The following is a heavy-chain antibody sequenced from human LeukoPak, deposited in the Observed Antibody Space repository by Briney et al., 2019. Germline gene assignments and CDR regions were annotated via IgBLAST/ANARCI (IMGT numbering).Heavy chain of an antibody. D-gene: IGHD5-12*01. J-gene: IGHJ4*02. CDR3: ARDHHSGYVLI. Sequence: RSSETLSLTCTVSGGSISSGGYYWSWIRQHPGKGLEWIGYIYYSGSTYYNPSLKSRVTISVDTSKNQFSLKLSSVTAADTAVYYCARDHHSGYVLIWGQGTLVTVSS. V-gene: IGHV4-31*03. CDR2: IYYSGST. CDR1: GGSISSGGYY.